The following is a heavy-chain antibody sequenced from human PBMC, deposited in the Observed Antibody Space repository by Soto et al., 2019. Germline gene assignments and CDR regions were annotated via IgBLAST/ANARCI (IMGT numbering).Heavy chain of an antibody. Sequence: QVQLVQSGTVVQRRGSSVKVSCQASGGTFSSHGMAWVRQAPGQGLEWMGGIIPTFGTPTYAPKFQGRVTITADTSTNTTYTEQSSLRSEDTGVYYCASQRSAHYFAFSGQRTLITVSS. CDR2: IIPTFGTP. D-gene: IGHD1-26*01. CDR3: ASQRSAHYFAF. CDR1: GGTFSSHG. J-gene: IGHJ4*02. V-gene: IGHV1-69*06.